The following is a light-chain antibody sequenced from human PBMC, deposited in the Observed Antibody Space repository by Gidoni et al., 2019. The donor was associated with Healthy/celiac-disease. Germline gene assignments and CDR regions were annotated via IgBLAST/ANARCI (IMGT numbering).Light chain of an antibody. CDR2: AAS. J-gene: IGKJ4*01. V-gene: IGKV1-39*01. CDR1: QSISSY. Sequence: DIQMTQSPSSLSASVGDRVTITCRASQSISSYLNWYQQKPGKAPKLLIYAASSLQSGVPSRCSSSGSGEDFTLTISSQQPEDVATYYRQQSYSTPLTFGGGTKVEIK. CDR3: QQSYSTPLT.